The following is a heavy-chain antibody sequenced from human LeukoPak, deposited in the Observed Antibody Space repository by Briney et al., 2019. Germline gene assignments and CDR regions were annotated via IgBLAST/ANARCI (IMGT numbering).Heavy chain of an antibody. CDR3: ANTRFAITIFGVTQNYYYGMDV. J-gene: IGHJ6*02. Sequence: PSETLSLTCTVSGGSVSSSNYYWGWLRQPPGKGPEWIGNVHYIGNTYYNPSLKSRITISVDTSKNHFSLNLSSVTAADTAVYYCANTRFAITIFGVTQNYYYGMDVWGQGTTVTVSS. V-gene: IGHV4-39*02. D-gene: IGHD3-3*01. CDR2: VHYIGNT. CDR1: GGSVSSSNYY.